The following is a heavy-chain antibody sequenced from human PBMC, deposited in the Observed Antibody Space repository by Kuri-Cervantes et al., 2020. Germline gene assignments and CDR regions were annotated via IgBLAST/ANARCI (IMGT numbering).Heavy chain of an antibody. CDR3: ARSSGVGSTVAGLGFDY. J-gene: IGHJ4*02. D-gene: IGHD6-19*01. Sequence: ASVKVSCKASGYTFTSYAMHWVRQAPGQRLEWMGIINPSGGSTSYAQKFQGRVTMTRDTSTSTVYMELSSLRSEDTAVYYCARSSGVGSTVAGLGFDYWGQGTLVTVSS. V-gene: IGHV1-46*01. CDR1: GYTFTSYA. CDR2: INPSGGST.